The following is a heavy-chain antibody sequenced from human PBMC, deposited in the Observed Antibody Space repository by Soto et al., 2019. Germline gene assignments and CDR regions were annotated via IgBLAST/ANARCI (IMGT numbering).Heavy chain of an antibody. D-gene: IGHD3-3*01. CDR3: ARGDYDFWSGYYNGWGYGMDV. CDR2: ISAYNGNT. Sequence: QVQLVQSGAEVKKPGASVKVSCKASGYTFTSYGISWVRQAPGQGLEWMGWISAYNGNTNYAQKLQGRVTMTTDTSTSTAYMELRSLRSDDTAVYYCARGDYDFWSGYYNGWGYGMDVWGQGTAVTVSS. CDR1: GYTFTSYG. V-gene: IGHV1-18*01. J-gene: IGHJ6*02.